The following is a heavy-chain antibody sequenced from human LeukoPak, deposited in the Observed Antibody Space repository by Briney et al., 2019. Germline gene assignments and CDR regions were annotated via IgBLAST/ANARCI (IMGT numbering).Heavy chain of an antibody. J-gene: IGHJ4*02. V-gene: IGHV1-2*02. CDR1: GYTFTSYG. CDR3: ARGGRGGIPFDF. CDR2: VNPNSGAT. Sequence: ASVKVSCKASGYTFTSYGISWVRQAPGQRLEWMGWVNPNSGATNYAQMFQGRGTMTSDTSISTAYMELNRLRSDDTAIYYCARGGRGGIPFDFWGQGTLVTVS. D-gene: IGHD5-18*01.